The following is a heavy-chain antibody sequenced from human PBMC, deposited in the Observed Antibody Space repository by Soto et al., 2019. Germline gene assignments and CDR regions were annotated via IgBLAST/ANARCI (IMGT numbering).Heavy chain of an antibody. V-gene: IGHV1-18*01. CDR1: GYALTSCC. CDR3: AIIVATIDY. D-gene: IGHD5-12*01. J-gene: IGHJ4*02. Sequence: PAKVCCEDSGYALTSCCSSWVRQAPGQGLEWMGWISAYNGNTNYAQKLQGRVTMTTDTSTSTAYMELRSLRSDDTAVYYCAIIVATIDYWGQGTLVTVSS. CDR2: ISAYNGNT.